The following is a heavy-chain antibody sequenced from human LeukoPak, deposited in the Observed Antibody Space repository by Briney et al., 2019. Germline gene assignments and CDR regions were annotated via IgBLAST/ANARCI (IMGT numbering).Heavy chain of an antibody. Sequence: PGGSLRLSCAASGFTFSSYAMSWVRQAPGKGLEWVSAISGSGGSTYYADSVKGRFTISRGNSKNTLYLQMNSLRAEDTAVFYCAKGGAGLDYDFWSGYSYAFDIWGQGTMVTVSS. D-gene: IGHD3-3*01. V-gene: IGHV3-23*01. J-gene: IGHJ3*02. CDR3: AKGGAGLDYDFWSGYSYAFDI. CDR1: GFTFSSYA. CDR2: ISGSGGST.